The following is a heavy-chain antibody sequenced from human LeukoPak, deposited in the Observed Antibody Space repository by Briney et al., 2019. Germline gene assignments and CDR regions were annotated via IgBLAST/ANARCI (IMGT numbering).Heavy chain of an antibody. V-gene: IGHV1-2*02. CDR3: ASGSSYDSSGRGFDY. CDR1: GYTFTGYY. J-gene: IGHJ4*02. Sequence: ASVKVSCKASGYTFTGYYMHWVRQAPGQGLEWMGWINPNSGGTNYAQKFQGRVTMTRDTSISTAYMELSRLRFDDRAVYYCASGSSYDSSGRGFDYWGQGTLVTVSS. D-gene: IGHD3-22*01. CDR2: INPNSGGT.